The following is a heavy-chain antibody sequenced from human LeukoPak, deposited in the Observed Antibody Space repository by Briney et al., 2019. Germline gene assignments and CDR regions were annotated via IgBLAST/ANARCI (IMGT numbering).Heavy chain of an antibody. J-gene: IGHJ6*03. D-gene: IGHD3-10*01. V-gene: IGHV3-30*04. CDR3: ARAVGPWFGEWEGYYYMDV. CDR2: ISYDGSNK. Sequence: PGGSLRLSCAASGFTFSSYAMHWVRQAPGKGLEWVAVISYDGSNKYYADSVKGRFTISRDNSKNTLYLQMNSLRAEDTAVYYCARAVGPWFGEWEGYYYMDVWGKGTTVTVSS. CDR1: GFTFSSYA.